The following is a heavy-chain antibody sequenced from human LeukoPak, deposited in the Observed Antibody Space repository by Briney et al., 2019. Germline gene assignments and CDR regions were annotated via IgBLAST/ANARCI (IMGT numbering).Heavy chain of an antibody. CDR2: INPNIGGT. CDR3: ARPGNWVFDY. Sequence: ASVKVSCKASGYTFTDYYMHWVRQAPGQGLEWIGWINPNIGGTNSAQKFQGRVTMTRDTSISTVYMELSRLRSDDTAVYYCARPGNWVFDYWGQGTLVTVSS. D-gene: IGHD7-27*01. CDR1: GYTFTDYY. J-gene: IGHJ4*02. V-gene: IGHV1-2*02.